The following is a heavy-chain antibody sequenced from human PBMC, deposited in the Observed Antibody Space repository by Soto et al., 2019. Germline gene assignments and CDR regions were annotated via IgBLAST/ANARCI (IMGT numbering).Heavy chain of an antibody. V-gene: IGHV4-34*01. CDR2: INHSGST. CDR3: ARGEEYSSSPSWFDP. D-gene: IGHD6-6*01. CDR1: GGSFSGYY. Sequence: QVQLQQWGAGLLKPSETLSLTCAVYGGSFSGYYWSWIRQPPGKGLEWIGEINHSGSTTYNPSLKSRVTIAVDTSKNQFSLKLSSVTAADTAVYYCARGEEYSSSPSWFDPWGQGTLVTVSS. J-gene: IGHJ5*02.